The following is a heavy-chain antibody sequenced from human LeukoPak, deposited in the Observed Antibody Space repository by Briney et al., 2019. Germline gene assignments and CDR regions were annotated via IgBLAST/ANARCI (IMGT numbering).Heavy chain of an antibody. CDR2: INAGNGNT. CDR3: ARDLVGIAVAASLH. D-gene: IGHD6-19*01. Sequence: ASVKVSCKASGGTFSSYAISWVRQAPGQRLEWMGWINAGNGNTKYSQKFQGRVTITRDTSASTAYMELSSLRSEDTAVYYCARDLVGIAVAASLHWGQGTLVTVSS. V-gene: IGHV1-3*01. J-gene: IGHJ4*02. CDR1: GGTFSSYA.